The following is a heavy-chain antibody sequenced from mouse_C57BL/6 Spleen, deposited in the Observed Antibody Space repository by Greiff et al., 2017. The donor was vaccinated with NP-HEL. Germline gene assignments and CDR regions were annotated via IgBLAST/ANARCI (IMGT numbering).Heavy chain of an antibody. D-gene: IGHD1-1*01. CDR2: ISDGGSYT. CDR1: GFTFSSYA. V-gene: IGHV5-4*01. J-gene: IGHJ2*01. Sequence: EVQLVESGGGLVKPGGSLKLSCAASGFTFSSYAMSWVRQTPEKRLEWVATISDGGSYTYYPDNVKGRFTISRDNAKNNLYLQMSHLKSEDTAMYYCAILTTVDYWGQGTTLTVSS. CDR3: AILTTVDY.